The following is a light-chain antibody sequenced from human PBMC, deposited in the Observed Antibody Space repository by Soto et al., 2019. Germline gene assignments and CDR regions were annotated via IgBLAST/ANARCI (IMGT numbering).Light chain of an antibody. Sequence: EIVLTQSPGTVSLSPGESATLSCRASQSISRSDLAWYQHRPGQSPRLLIYATSSRATGIPDRFIGSGSGTDFTLTISRLEPEDFAVYYCQQYATSPYTFGQGTKLEIK. J-gene: IGKJ2*01. CDR1: QSISRSD. CDR2: ATS. V-gene: IGKV3-20*01. CDR3: QQYATSPYT.